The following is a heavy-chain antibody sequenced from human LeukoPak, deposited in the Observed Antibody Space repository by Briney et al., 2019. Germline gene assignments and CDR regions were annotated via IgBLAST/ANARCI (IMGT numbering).Heavy chain of an antibody. Sequence: GGSLRLSCAASGFTFSSYTIHWVRQAPGKGLEWVADMSSDGNDKHYAASVKGRFTISRDNSKTTVYLQMNSLRPDDTALYYCAREGHYDILTGYSPVEYYYYYMDVWGKGTTVTVSS. CDR3: AREGHYDILTGYSPVEYYYYYMDV. V-gene: IGHV3-30*04. CDR1: GFTFSSYT. D-gene: IGHD3-9*01. CDR2: MSSDGNDK. J-gene: IGHJ6*03.